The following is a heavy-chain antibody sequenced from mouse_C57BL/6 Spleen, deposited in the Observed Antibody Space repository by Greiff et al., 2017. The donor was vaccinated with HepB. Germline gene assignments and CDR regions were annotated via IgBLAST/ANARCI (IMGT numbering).Heavy chain of an antibody. V-gene: IGHV1-19*01. CDR1: GYTFTDYY. CDR2: INPYNGGT. Sequence: EVKLMESGPVLVKPGASVKMSCKASGYTFTDYYMNWVKQSHGKSLEWIGVINPYNGGTSYNQKFKGKATLTVDKSSSTAYMELNSLTSEDSAVYYCARQPGSSYAMDYWGQGTSVTVSS. J-gene: IGHJ4*01. D-gene: IGHD1-1*01. CDR3: ARQPGSSYAMDY.